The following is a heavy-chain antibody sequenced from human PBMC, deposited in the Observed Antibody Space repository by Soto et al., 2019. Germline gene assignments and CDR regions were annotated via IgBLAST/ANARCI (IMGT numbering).Heavy chain of an antibody. CDR2: IGFDGNYK. CDR3: VKDNFHRVSYETWYFDL. Sequence: QMQLVESGGGVVQPGRSLRLSCAASGFTFSSYGMHWVRQAPGEGLEWLAVIGFDGNYKYHADSVKGRFTISRDNSKNTLFLQMNSLRDEDTSVYYCVKDNFHRVSYETWYFDLWGRGTLVTVSS. V-gene: IGHV3-30*18. D-gene: IGHD1-26*01. CDR1: GFTFSSYG. J-gene: IGHJ2*01.